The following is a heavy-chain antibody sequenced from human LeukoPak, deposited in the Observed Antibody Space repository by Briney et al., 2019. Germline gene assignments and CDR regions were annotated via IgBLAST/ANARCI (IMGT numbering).Heavy chain of an antibody. CDR2: IWYNGSKK. CDR1: GFTFSSYG. J-gene: IGHJ4*02. V-gene: IGHV3-33*01. D-gene: IGHD3-22*01. Sequence: PGGSLRLSCTASGFTFSSYGMHWVGQAPGKGLEWVALIWYNGSKKYYADAVKGRLTISRANPKNRLYLQMDSLRAEDTAVYYCAREHNYYDTSGYYHAPTCFDYGAGDTGDTVSS. CDR3: AREHNYYDTSGYYHAPTCFDY.